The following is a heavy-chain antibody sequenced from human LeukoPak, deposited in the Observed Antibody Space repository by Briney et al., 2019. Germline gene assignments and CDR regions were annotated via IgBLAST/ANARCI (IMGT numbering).Heavy chain of an antibody. CDR1: GYSFTSYW. J-gene: IGHJ3*02. CDR2: IYPGDSDT. D-gene: IGHD4-17*01. CDR3: ARGVWATTTGPNDAFDI. V-gene: IGHV5-51*01. Sequence: GESLKISCKGSGYSFTSYWIGWVRQMPGKGLEWTGIIYPGDSDTRYSPSFQGQVTISADKSISTAYLQWSSLKASDTAMYYCARGVWATTTGPNDAFDIWGQGTMVTVSS.